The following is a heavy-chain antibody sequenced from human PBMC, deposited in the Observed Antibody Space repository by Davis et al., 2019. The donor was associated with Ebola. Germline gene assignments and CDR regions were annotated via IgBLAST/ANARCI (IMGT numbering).Heavy chain of an antibody. J-gene: IGHJ5*02. CDR1: GGSISSSSYY. CDR3: ARERRYGDLNLRWFDP. Sequence: GSLRLSCTVSGGSISSSSYYWGWIRQPPGKGLEWIGSIYYSGSTYYNPSLKSRVTISVDTSKNQFSLKLSSVTAADTAVYYCARERRYGDLNLRWFDPWGQGTLVTVSS. CDR2: IYYSGST. D-gene: IGHD4-17*01. V-gene: IGHV4-39*07.